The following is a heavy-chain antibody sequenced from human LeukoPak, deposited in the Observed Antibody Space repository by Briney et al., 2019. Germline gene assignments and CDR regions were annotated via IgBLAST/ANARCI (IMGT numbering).Heavy chain of an antibody. CDR1: GFTVGSNY. CDR2: IYSGGST. J-gene: IGHJ4*02. D-gene: IGHD2-8*01. Sequence: PGGSLRLSCAASGFTVGSNYMSWVRQAPGKGLEWVSVIYSGGSTYYADSVKGRFTISRDNSKNTLYLQMNSLRAEDTAVYYCARDPRCTNGVCYPLDYWGQGTLVTVSS. CDR3: ARDPRCTNGVCYPLDY. V-gene: IGHV3-66*01.